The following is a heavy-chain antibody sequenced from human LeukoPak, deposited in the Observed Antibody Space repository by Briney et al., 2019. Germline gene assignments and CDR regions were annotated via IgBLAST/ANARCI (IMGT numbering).Heavy chain of an antibody. V-gene: IGHV3-30*18. CDR3: AKGGEDGSYCGY. J-gene: IGHJ4*02. Sequence: GGSLRLSCAASGFTFSSYGMHWVRQAPGKGLEWVAVISYDGSNKYYADSVKGRFTISRDNSKNTLYLQMNSLRAEDTAVYYCAKGGEDGSYCGYWGQGTLVTVSS. CDR1: GFTFSSYG. D-gene: IGHD1-26*01. CDR2: ISYDGSNK.